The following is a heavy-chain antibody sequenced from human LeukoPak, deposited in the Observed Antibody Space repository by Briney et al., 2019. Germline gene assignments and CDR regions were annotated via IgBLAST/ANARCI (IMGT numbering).Heavy chain of an antibody. D-gene: IGHD3-9*01. J-gene: IGHJ3*02. Sequence: PSETLSLTCTDSGGSISNGDHYWSWIRQPPGKGLEWLGHIYYRGGTNYNPSLKSRVSISVDTSKNQFSLKLTSVTAADTAVYYCAREGYDILTGSTRAFDIWGHGTKVIVSS. CDR2: IYYRGGT. CDR3: AREGYDILTGSTRAFDI. V-gene: IGHV4-30-4*01. CDR1: GGSISNGDHY.